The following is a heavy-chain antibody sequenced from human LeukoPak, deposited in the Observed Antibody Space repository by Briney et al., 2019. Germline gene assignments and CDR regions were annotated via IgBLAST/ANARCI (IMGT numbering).Heavy chain of an antibody. D-gene: IGHD2-21*02. Sequence: ASVKVSCKVSGYTLTELSMHWVRQAPGKGLEWMGGFDPEDGETIYAQKFQGRVTMTEDTSTDTAYMELSSLRSEDTAVYYCATALIVVVTDWYFDLWGRGTLVTVSS. J-gene: IGHJ2*01. CDR1: GYTLTELS. CDR2: FDPEDGET. V-gene: IGHV1-24*01. CDR3: ATALIVVVTDWYFDL.